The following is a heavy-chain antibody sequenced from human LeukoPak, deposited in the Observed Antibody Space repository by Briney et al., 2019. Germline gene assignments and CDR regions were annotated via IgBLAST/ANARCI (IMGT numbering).Heavy chain of an antibody. D-gene: IGHD2/OR15-2a*01. V-gene: IGHV3-23*01. CDR2: ISGSGGST. CDR3: ARDLILSDAFDI. J-gene: IGHJ3*02. CDR1: GFTFITYA. Sequence: GGSLRLSCVASGFTFITYAMSWVRQAPGKGLEWVSSISGSGGSTYYADSVRGRFTISRDNAKKSLYLEMNSLRAEDTAVYYCARDLILSDAFDIWGQGTMVTVSS.